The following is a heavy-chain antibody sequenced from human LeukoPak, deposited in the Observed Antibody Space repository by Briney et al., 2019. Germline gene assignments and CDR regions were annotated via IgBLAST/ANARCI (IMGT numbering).Heavy chain of an antibody. V-gene: IGHV3-23*01. CDR3: AKAGDCSSTSCYTVAGGYYYYYYMGV. J-gene: IGHJ6*03. CDR1: GLTFSSYA. Sequence: GGALRLSCAASGLTFSSYAMSWVGQAPGRGREWVSPISGSGGRTYYAGSVKGRFTISRDNSKNTLYLQMNSLRAEDTAVYYCAKAGDCSSTSCYTVAGGYYYYYYMGVWGKGTTVTVSS. D-gene: IGHD2-2*02. CDR2: ISGSGGRT.